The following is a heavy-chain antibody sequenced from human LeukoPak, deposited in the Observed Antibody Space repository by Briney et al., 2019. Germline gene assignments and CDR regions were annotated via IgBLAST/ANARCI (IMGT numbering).Heavy chain of an antibody. CDR2: IYYSGST. J-gene: IGHJ4*02. V-gene: IGHV4-59*01. Sequence: SETLSLTCTVPGGSISSYYWSWIRQPPGKGLEWIGYIYYSGSTNYNPSLKSRVTISVDTSKNQFSLKLSSVTAADTAVYYCARLRGGRWHYFDYWGQGTLVTVSS. CDR3: ARLRGGRWHYFDY. D-gene: IGHD5-24*01. CDR1: GGSISSYY.